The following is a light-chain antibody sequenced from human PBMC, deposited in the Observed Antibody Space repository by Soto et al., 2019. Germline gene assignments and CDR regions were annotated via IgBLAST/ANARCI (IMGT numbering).Light chain of an antibody. CDR1: SSDVGSYNL. CDR2: EVS. V-gene: IGLV2-23*02. J-gene: IGLJ2*01. CDR3: CSYAGSSTFDVV. Sequence: QSVLTQPASVSGSPGQSITISCTGSSSDVGSYNLVSWYQQHPGKAPKLMIYEVSKRPSGVSNRFSGSKSGNTASLTISGLQADDEADYYCCSYAGSSTFDVVFGGGTKVTVL.